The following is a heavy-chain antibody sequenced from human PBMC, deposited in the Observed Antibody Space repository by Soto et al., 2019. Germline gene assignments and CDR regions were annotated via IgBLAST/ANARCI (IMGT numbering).Heavy chain of an antibody. CDR2: VIPIFGTA. Sequence: GASVKVSCKASGGTFSSYAISWVRQAPGQGLEWMGGVIPIFGTANYAQKFQGRVTITADESTSTAYMELSSLRSEEPAVYYCVRESKGSSPYYYYGMDVWGQGTTVTVSS. CDR1: GGTFSSYA. D-gene: IGHD6-6*01. CDR3: VRESKGSSPYYYYGMDV. J-gene: IGHJ6*02. V-gene: IGHV1-69*13.